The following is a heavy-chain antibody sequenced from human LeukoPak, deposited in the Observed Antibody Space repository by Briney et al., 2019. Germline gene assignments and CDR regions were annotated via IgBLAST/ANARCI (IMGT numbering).Heavy chain of an antibody. D-gene: IGHD3-10*01. CDR2: IYKNNNT. Sequence: PGGSLRLSCAASGFTVSGNYMTWVRQPPGKGLDWVSVIYKNNNTYHADSVRGRFTISRDNSRNTVYLQMNSLRAEDTAVYYCARDWSGYDYWGQGTLVTVSS. J-gene: IGHJ4*02. CDR3: ARDWSGYDY. V-gene: IGHV3-53*01. CDR1: GFTVSGNY.